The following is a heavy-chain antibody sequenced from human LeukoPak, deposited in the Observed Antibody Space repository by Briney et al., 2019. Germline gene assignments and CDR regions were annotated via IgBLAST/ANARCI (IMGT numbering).Heavy chain of an antibody. CDR1: GFTFSSYG. D-gene: IGHD3-3*01. CDR3: ARDRITIFGVVIHYYMDV. CDR2: IWYDVSNK. V-gene: IGHV3-33*01. J-gene: IGHJ6*03. Sequence: PGGSLRLSCAASGFTFSSYGMHWVRQAPGKGLEWVAVIWYDVSNKYYADSVKGRFTISRDNSKNTLYLQMNSLRAEDTAVYYCARDRITIFGVVIHYYMDVWGKGTTVTVSS.